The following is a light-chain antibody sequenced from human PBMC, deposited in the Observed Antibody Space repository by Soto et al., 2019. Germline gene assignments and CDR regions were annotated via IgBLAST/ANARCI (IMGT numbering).Light chain of an antibody. V-gene: IGKV3-15*01. CDR3: QHYYNWPRT. J-gene: IGKJ1*01. Sequence: EIVLTQSPGTLSLSPGERATLNCRASQSISTSSLAWYRQKPGQPPRLLIYGASTRATGIPGRFSGSGSGTEFTLTISSLQSEDFAVYYCQHYYNWPRTFGQGTKVEI. CDR2: GAS. CDR1: QSISTS.